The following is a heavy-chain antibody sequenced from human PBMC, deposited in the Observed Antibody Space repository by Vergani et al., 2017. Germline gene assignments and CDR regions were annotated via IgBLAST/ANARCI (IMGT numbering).Heavy chain of an antibody. CDR2: ISGSGGST. D-gene: IGHD1-26*01. Sequence: EVQLLESGGGLVQPGGSLRLSCAASGFTSSSYAMSWVRQAPGKGLEWVSAISGSGGSTYYADSVKGRFTISRDNSKNTLYLQMNSLRAEDTAVYYCAQARWPGATIDYWGQGTLVTVSS. CDR1: GFTSSSYA. V-gene: IGHV3-23*01. J-gene: IGHJ4*02. CDR3: AQARWPGATIDY.